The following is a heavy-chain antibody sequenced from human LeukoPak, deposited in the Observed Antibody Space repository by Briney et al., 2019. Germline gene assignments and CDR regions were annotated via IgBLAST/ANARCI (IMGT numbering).Heavy chain of an antibody. CDR3: AKDPSYDSSGYYFSDPH. D-gene: IGHD3-22*01. J-gene: IGHJ4*02. V-gene: IGHV3-66*01. CDR1: GFTVSSNY. CDR2: IYSAGNT. Sequence: GGSLRLSCTASGFTVSSNYMNWVRQAPGKGLEWVSIIYSAGNTYYADSVKGRFTISRDNSKNTLYLQMNSLRAEDTAVYYCAKDPSYDSSGYYFSDPHWGQGTLVTVSS.